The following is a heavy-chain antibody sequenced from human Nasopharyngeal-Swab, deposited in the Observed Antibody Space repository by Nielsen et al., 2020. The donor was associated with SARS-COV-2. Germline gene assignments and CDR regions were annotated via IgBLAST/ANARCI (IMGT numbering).Heavy chain of an antibody. CDR2: IWYDGSNK. Sequence: VRQMPGKGLEWVAVIWYDGSNKYYADSVKGRFTISRDNSKNTLYLQMNSLRAEDTAVYYCAREILGAAAGSYYYYYYGMDVWGQGITVTVSS. D-gene: IGHD6-13*01. CDR3: AREILGAAAGSYYYYYYGMDV. V-gene: IGHV3-33*01. J-gene: IGHJ6*02.